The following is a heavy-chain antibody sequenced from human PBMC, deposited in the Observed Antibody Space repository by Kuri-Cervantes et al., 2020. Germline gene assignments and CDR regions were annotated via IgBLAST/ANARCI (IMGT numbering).Heavy chain of an antibody. D-gene: IGHD6-19*01. V-gene: IGHV3-21*03. CDR1: GFTFSSYS. J-gene: IGHJ4*02. Sequence: GGSLRLSCAASGFTFSSYSMNWVRQAPGKGLEWVSSISSSSSYIYYADSVKGRFTISRDNAKNSLYLQMNSLKTEDTAVYYCTSGGGSAWNGGGENDFWGQGTPVTVSS. CDR3: TSGGGSAWNGGGENDF. CDR2: ISSSSSYI.